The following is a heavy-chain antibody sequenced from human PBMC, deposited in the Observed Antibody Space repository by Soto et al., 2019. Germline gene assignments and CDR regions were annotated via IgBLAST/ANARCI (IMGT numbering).Heavy chain of an antibody. V-gene: IGHV3-53*02. D-gene: IGHD4-4*01. CDR2: IYSDGST. Sequence: EVQLVETGGGLIQPGGSLRLSCAASGLTVSTNYLSWVRQAPGKGLEWVSIIYSDGSTFYGGSLRGRFTISRDNSKNTLYLQMDSLRAEDTAVYYCARARASTTGTRINAMDVWGQGTTVTVSS. CDR1: GLTVSTNY. J-gene: IGHJ6*02. CDR3: ARARASTTGTRINAMDV.